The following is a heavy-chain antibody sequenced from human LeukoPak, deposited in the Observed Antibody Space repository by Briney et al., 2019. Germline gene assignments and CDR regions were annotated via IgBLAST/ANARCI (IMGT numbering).Heavy chain of an antibody. CDR2: IYPSDSDT. CDR1: GYSFTTYW. V-gene: IGHV5-51*01. CDR3: ARQYSAYDY. J-gene: IGHJ4*02. D-gene: IGHD5-12*01. Sequence: GASLKISFKGAGYSFTTYWIAWGRPMPGKGLEWRGIIYPSDSDTRYSPSFQGQVTISADKSISTAYLQWSSLKASDTAMYYCARQYSAYDYWGQGTLVTVSS.